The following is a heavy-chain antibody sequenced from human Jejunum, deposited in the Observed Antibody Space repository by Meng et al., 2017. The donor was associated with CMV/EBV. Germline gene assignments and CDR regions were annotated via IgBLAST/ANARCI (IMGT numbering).Heavy chain of an antibody. CDR1: GFSLSTSEVG. D-gene: IGHD2-2*01. Sequence: QITLKESGPTLVKPTQTLTLTCTFSGFSLSTSEVGVGWIRQHPGKALEWLAVIYWDDDKRYSPSLKSRLTITKDTSKNQVVLTLTNMDPVDTATYYCALFTRSWFDPWGQGTLVTVSS. CDR2: IYWDDDK. J-gene: IGHJ5*02. CDR3: ALFTRSWFDP. V-gene: IGHV2-5*02.